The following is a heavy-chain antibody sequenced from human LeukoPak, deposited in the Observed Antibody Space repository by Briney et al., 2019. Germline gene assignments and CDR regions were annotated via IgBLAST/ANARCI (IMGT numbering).Heavy chain of an antibody. CDR2: ISSSGSTI. J-gene: IGHJ6*03. V-gene: IGHV3-48*03. D-gene: IGHD5-18*01. CDR1: GFTFSSYE. CDR3: ARHGYSYGSAVGPYYYYYYMDV. Sequence: PGGSLRLSCAASGFTFSSYEMNWVRQAPGKGLEWVSYISSSGSTIYYADSVKGRFTISRDNSKNTLYLQMNSLRAEDTAVYYCARHGYSYGSAVGPYYYYYYMDVWGKGTTVTISS.